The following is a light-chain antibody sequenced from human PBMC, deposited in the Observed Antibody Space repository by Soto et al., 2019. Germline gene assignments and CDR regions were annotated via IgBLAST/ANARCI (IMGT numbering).Light chain of an antibody. V-gene: IGKV3-20*01. CDR3: QQYGSPLT. J-gene: IGKJ4*01. CDR2: GAS. Sequence: EIVLTQSPGTLSLSPGERATLSCRASQSVSSSYLACYQQKPGQTPRLLIYGASNRATGIPDRFSGSGSGTDFTLTISRLEPEDFAVYYCQQYGSPLTFGGGTKVDIK. CDR1: QSVSSSY.